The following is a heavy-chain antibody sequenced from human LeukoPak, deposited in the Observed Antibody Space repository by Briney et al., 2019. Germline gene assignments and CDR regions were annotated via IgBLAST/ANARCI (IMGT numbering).Heavy chain of an antibody. V-gene: IGHV1-69*13. CDR2: IIPIFGTA. CDR3: ARDLRYYYDSSGYYDY. Sequence: SVKVSCKASGGTFTSYAISRVRQAPGQGLEWMGGIIPIFGTANYAQKFQGRVTITADESTSTAYMELSSLRSEDTAVYYCARDLRYYYDSSGYYDYWGQGTLVTVSS. CDR1: GGTFTSYA. D-gene: IGHD3-22*01. J-gene: IGHJ4*02.